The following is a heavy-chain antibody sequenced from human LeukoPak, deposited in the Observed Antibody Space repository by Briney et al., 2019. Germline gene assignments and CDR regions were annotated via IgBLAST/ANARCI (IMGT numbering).Heavy chain of an antibody. J-gene: IGHJ4*02. Sequence: SETPSLTCTVSGGSISSGGYYWSWIRQHPGKGLEWIGYIYYSGSTYYNPSLKSRVTISVDTSKNQFSLKLSSVTAADTAVYYCARATTDYDSSGYYPDYFDYWGQGTLVTVSS. V-gene: IGHV4-31*03. CDR1: GGSISSGGYY. CDR2: IYYSGST. D-gene: IGHD3-22*01. CDR3: ARATTDYDSSGYYPDYFDY.